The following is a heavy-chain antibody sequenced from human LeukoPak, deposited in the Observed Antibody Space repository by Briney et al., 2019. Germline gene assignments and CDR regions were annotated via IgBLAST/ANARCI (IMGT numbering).Heavy chain of an antibody. J-gene: IGHJ4*02. CDR3: AREFYDSSGYSFDY. CDR2: ISYDGSNK. D-gene: IGHD3-22*01. Sequence: GGSLRLSCAASGFTFSSYAMHWVRQAPGKGLEWVAVISYDGSNKYYADSVKGRFTISRDNSKNTLYLQMNSLRAEDTAVYHCAREFYDSSGYSFDYWGQGTLVTVSS. V-gene: IGHV3-30-3*01. CDR1: GFTFSSYA.